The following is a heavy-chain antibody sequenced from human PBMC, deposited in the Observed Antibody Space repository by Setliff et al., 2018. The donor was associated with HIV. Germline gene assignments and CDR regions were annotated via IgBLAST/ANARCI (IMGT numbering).Heavy chain of an antibody. CDR3: ARRKSEDSGYGPRYYDF. Sequence: GESLKISCQASGYIFTNFWIGWVRQMPGKGLEWMGTVYPGDFDSIYNESFQGHVTMSVDKATRNAYLEWSSLKASDTAIYYCARRKSEDSGYGPRYYDFWGQGTLVTVSS. J-gene: IGHJ4*02. V-gene: IGHV5-51*01. D-gene: IGHD3-22*01. CDR2: VYPGDFDS. CDR1: GYIFTNFW.